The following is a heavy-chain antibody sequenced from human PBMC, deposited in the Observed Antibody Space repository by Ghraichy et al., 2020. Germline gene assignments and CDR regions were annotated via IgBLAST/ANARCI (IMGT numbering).Heavy chain of an antibody. CDR2: ISSNGSST. CDR1: GFIFSSYA. CDR3: VKAKSAYNSNYFDY. D-gene: IGHD1-1*01. Sequence: GGSLRLSCSASGFIFSSYAMHWVRQAPGKGLEYVSVISSNGSSTSHVDFVKGRFTISRDNSKNTLYLQMGSLRPEDTAVYYCVKAKSAYNSNYFDYWCQGTLVTVCS. V-gene: IGHV3-64D*06. J-gene: IGHJ4*02.